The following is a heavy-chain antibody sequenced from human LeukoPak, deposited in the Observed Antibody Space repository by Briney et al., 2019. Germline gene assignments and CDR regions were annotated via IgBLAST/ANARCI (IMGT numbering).Heavy chain of an antibody. CDR2: ISAYNGNT. V-gene: IGHV1-18*01. CDR1: GYTFTSYG. D-gene: IGHD4-11*01. CDR3: ARSHFFDYSNYYYYYMDV. J-gene: IGHJ6*03. Sequence: ASVKVSCKASGYTFTSYGISWVRQAPGQGLEWMGWISAYNGNTNYAQKLQGRVTMTTDTSTGTAYMELRSLRSDDTAVYYCARSHFFDYSNYYYYYMDVWGKGTTVTVSS.